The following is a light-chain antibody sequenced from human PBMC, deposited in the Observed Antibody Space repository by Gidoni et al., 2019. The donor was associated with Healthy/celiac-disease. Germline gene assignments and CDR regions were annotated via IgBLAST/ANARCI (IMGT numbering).Light chain of an antibody. J-gene: IGKJ1*01. CDR1: QSISSY. CDR2: AAS. V-gene: IGKV1-39*01. CDR3: QRSYSTPPWT. Sequence: DIQMTQSPSSLSASVGDRVTITCRASQSISSYLNWYQQKPGKAPKLLIYAASSLQSGVPSRFSGSGSGTDFTLTISSRQPEDFATYYCQRSYSTPPWTFGQGTKVEIK.